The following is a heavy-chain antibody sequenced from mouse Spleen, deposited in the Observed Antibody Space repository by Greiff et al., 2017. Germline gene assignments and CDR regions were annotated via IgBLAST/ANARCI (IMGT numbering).Heavy chain of an antibody. D-gene: IGHD2-1*01. V-gene: IGHV1-18*01. CDR2: INPNNGGT. CDR1: GYTFTDYN. CDR3: ARRYGNYEYFDV. J-gene: IGHJ1*03. Sequence: EVQLQQSGPELVKPGASVKIPCKASGYTFTDYNMDWVKQSHGKSLEWIGDINPNNGGTIYNLKFKGKATLTVDKSSSTAYMELRSLTSEDTAVYYCARRYGNYEYFDVWGTGTTVTVSS.